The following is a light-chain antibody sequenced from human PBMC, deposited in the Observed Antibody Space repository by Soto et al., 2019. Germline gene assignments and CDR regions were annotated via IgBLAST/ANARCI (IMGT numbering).Light chain of an antibody. Sequence: DIQMTQSPSSLSASVGDRVTITCRASQGISNYLAWYQQKPGKVPKLLIYGASTVQSGVPSRFSDSGSGTDFTLTISSLQPEDVATYYCQKYNSAPRTFGQGTKVEIK. CDR3: QKYNSAPRT. V-gene: IGKV1-27*01. CDR2: GAS. J-gene: IGKJ1*01. CDR1: QGISNY.